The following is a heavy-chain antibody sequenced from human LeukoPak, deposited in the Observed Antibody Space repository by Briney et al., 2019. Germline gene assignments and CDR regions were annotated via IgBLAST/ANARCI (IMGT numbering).Heavy chain of an antibody. V-gene: IGHV1-46*01. CDR2: LNPSGAST. CDR3: GSATLFGIVL. CDR1: RDIFTTYV. J-gene: IGHJ1*01. Sequence: ASVKVSCRASRDIFTTYVMQWVRQAPGQGLEWMGILNPSGASTIYAQTLQGRLTMTRDTSATTVYMELSSLTADDTAVYYCGSATLFGIVLWGQGTLVTVSS. D-gene: IGHD3-3*01.